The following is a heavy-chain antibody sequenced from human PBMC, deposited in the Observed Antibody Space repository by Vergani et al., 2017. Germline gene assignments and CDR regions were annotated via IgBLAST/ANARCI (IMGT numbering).Heavy chain of an antibody. CDR3: AKDLSVLRFLEWSXFDY. V-gene: IGHV3-30*18. Sequence: QVQLVESGGGVVQPGRSLRLSCAASGFTFSSYGMHWVRQAPGKGLEWVAVISYDGSNKYYADSVKGRFTISRDNSKNTLYLQMNSLRAEDTAVYYCAKDLSVLRFLEWSXFDYWGQGTLVTVSS. CDR1: GFTFSSYG. J-gene: IGHJ4*02. CDR2: ISYDGSNK. D-gene: IGHD3-3*01.